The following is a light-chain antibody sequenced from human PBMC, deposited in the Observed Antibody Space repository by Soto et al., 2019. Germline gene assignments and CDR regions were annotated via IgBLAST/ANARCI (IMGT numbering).Light chain of an antibody. V-gene: IGLV2-14*03. Sequence: QSVLTQPASVSGSPGQSITISCTGSNSEVGASNSVPWYQQRPGKAPQLIIYDVSNRPSGVSNRFSGSKSGNTASLTISGLQAEDEADYYCSSETSDKTPVVFGGGTKVTVL. CDR2: DVS. J-gene: IGLJ2*01. CDR1: NSEVGASNS. CDR3: SSETSDKTPVV.